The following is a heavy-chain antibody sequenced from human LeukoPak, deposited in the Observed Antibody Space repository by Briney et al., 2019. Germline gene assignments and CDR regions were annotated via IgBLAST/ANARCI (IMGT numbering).Heavy chain of an antibody. D-gene: IGHD4-17*01. J-gene: IGHJ1*01. V-gene: IGHV3-30*02. CDR2: IRYDGSNK. CDR3: AKGLEFYGDYGTYFQH. Sequence: HPGGSLRLSCAASGFTFSSYGMHWVRQAPGKGLEWVAFIRYDGSNKYYADSVKGRFTISRDNSKNTLYLQMNSLRAKDTAVYYCAKGLEFYGDYGTYFQHWGQGTLVTVSS. CDR1: GFTFSSYG.